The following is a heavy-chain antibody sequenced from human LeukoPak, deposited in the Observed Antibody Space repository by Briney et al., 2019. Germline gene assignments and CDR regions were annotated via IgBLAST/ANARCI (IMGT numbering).Heavy chain of an antibody. CDR3: AHRRDYGGDWNGGSFDF. J-gene: IGHJ4*02. Sequence: SGPTRSQPTQALTLTFSFSGFSLTSRPVGMGWIRQPPVKALESLALIYWDNDKRYNPSLSSRLTVTKDTSKNQVVLTMTNMDPVDTGTYYCAHRRDYGGDWNGGSFDFWGQGTLVTVSS. CDR2: IYWDNDK. D-gene: IGHD2-21*02. CDR1: GFSLTSRPVG. V-gene: IGHV2-5*02.